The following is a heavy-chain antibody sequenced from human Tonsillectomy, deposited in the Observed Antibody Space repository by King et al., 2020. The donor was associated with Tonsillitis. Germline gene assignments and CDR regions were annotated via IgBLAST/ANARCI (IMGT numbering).Heavy chain of an antibody. CDR2: IYYSGGI. J-gene: IGHJ6*02. Sequence: QLQESGPGLVKPSETLSLTCTVSGGSISSSSYFWGWIRQPPGKGLEYIGMIYYSGGIYYNPSLKSRVTMSLDTSKNQFSLTLSSVTAADTAVYYCETDWGSAYYGMYVWGQGTTVTVSS. D-gene: IGHD7-27*01. V-gene: IGHV4-39*07. CDR1: GGSISSSSYF. CDR3: ETDWGSAYYGMYV.